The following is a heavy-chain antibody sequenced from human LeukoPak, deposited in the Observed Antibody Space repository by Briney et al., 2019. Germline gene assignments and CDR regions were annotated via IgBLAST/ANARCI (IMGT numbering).Heavy chain of an antibody. CDR3: ARDKKNIVVVPAYYYYGMDV. D-gene: IGHD2-2*01. V-gene: IGHV4-34*01. CDR1: GGSFSGYY. Sequence: SETLSLTCAVYGGSFSGYYWSWIRRPPGKGLEWIGEINHSGSTNYNPSLKSRVTISVDTSKNQFSLKLSSVTAADTAVYYCARDKKNIVVVPAYYYYGMDVWGQGTTVTVSS. CDR2: INHSGST. J-gene: IGHJ6*02.